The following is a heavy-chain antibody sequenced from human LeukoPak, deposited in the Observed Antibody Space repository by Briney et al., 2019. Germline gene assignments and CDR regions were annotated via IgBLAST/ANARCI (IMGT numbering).Heavy chain of an antibody. CDR1: GGSISSYY. V-gene: IGHV4-59*01. Sequence: PSQTLSLTCTVSGGSISSYYCSWIRHPQGKGLEWMGIIHYNGSTNSNPSLKSRVTISVGTSKNQFSLKLSSVTAADTAVYYCARAHYDSSGYGNWFDPWGQGTLVTVSS. CDR3: ARAHYDSSGYGNWFDP. J-gene: IGHJ5*02. D-gene: IGHD3-22*01. CDR2: IHYNGST.